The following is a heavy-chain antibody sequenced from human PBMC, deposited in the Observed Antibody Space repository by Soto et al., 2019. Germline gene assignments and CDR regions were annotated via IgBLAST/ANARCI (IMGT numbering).Heavy chain of an antibody. D-gene: IGHD3-22*01. CDR1: GYSFTSYW. CDR2: IYPGDSDT. Sequence: PGESLKISCKGSGYSFTSYWIGWVLQIPWKGLECMGIIYPGDSDTRYSPSFQGQVTISADKSISTAYLQWSSLKASDTAMYYCARRAPRIVVLSHIVYWGQGTRVTVAS. CDR3: ARRAPRIVVLSHIVY. V-gene: IGHV5-51*01. J-gene: IGHJ4*02.